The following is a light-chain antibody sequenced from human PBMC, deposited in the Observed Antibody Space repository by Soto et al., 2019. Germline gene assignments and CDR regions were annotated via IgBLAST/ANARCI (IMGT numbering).Light chain of an antibody. V-gene: IGLV2-14*01. CDR2: EVS. Sequence: QSALTQPASVSGSPGQSITISCTGTSSDVAFYNSVSWYQQSPGQAPQLLIYEVSNRPSGVSDRFSGSRSGHTASLTISGLQTEDEDDYFCASYTHTVVFGGVTKLTVL. CDR3: ASYTHTVV. CDR1: SSDVAFYNS. J-gene: IGLJ2*01.